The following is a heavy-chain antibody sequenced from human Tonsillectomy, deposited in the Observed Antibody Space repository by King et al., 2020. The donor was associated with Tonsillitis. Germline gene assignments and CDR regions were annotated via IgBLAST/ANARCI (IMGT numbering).Heavy chain of an antibody. CDR2: IYPSDFVT. J-gene: IGHJ4*02. Sequence: QLVQSGAEGKKPGESLKISCRGSGYNFTNYCIGWVRQLPGKGLEWMGIIYPSDFVTTYSPSFQVQVPISADKSISTAYLQWSSLKASDTAMYYCATRGGYYDSDYWGQGTLVTVSS. V-gene: IGHV5-51*03. CDR1: GYNFTNYC. CDR3: ATRGGYYDSDY. D-gene: IGHD3-22*01.